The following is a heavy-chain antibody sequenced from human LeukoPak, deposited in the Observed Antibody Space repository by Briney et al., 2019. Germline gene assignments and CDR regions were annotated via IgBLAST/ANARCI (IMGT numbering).Heavy chain of an antibody. J-gene: IGHJ4*02. D-gene: IGHD1-26*01. CDR1: GFTFSSYW. V-gene: IGHV3-7*01. CDR2: IKQDGSEK. Sequence: PGGSLRLSCVASGFTFSSYWMSWVRQAPGKGLEWVANIKQDGSEKIYVDSVKGRFTISRDNAKNSLYLQMNSLRAEDTAVYYCARDLPVVGAPGFDYWGQGTLVTVSS. CDR3: ARDLPVVGAPGFDY.